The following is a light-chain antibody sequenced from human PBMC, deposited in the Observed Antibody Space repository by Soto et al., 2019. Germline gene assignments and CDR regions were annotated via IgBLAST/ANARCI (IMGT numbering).Light chain of an antibody. CDR3: SSYTSSSTLV. J-gene: IGLJ1*01. V-gene: IGLV2-14*01. CDR2: EVS. CDR1: SGDVGGYNY. Sequence: QSVLTQPASMSGSDGQSITISCTGSSGDVGGYNYVSWYQQHPGKAPKLMIYEVSNRPSGVSNRFSGSKSGNTASLTISGLQAEDEADYYCSSYTSSSTLVFGTGTKVTVL.